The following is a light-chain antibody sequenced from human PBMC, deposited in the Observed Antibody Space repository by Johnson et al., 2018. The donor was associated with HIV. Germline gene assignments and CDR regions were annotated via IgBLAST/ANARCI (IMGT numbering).Light chain of an antibody. CDR3: GTWASSLSAGLYV. CDR1: SSNIGNNY. J-gene: IGLJ1*01. Sequence: QSVLTQPPSVSAAPGQKVTISCSGSSSNIGNNYVSWYQQLPGTAPKLLIYENTKRPSGIPDRFSGSKSGTSDTLGITGLPPGDEGDYYCGTWASSLSAGLYVFGTGTKVTVL. V-gene: IGLV1-51*02. CDR2: ENT.